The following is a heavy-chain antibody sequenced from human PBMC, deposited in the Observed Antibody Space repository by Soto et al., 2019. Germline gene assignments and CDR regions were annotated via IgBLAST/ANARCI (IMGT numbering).Heavy chain of an antibody. J-gene: IGHJ4*02. CDR2: TRSKANSYAT. V-gene: IGHV3-73*01. CDR3: TRLGGVVPAATSDY. D-gene: IGHD2-2*01. Sequence: GGSLRLSCAASGFTFSGSAMHWVRQASGKGLEWVGRTRSKANSYATAYAASVKGRFTISRDDSKNTAYLQMNSLKTEDTAVYSCTRLGGVVPAATSDYWGQGTLGTVSP. CDR1: GFTFSGSA.